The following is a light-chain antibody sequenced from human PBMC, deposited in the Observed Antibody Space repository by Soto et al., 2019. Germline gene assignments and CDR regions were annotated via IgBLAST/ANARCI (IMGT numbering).Light chain of an antibody. J-gene: IGKJ4*01. CDR2: GAT. CDR1: QGIRNY. CDR3: QRYNNAPLT. Sequence: DIQMTQSPSSLSASVGDRVTITCRASQGIRNYLAWYQQTPGKVPKLLIYGATTLQSGVPSRFSGSGSETDFTLTISSLQPEDVATYYCQRYNNAPLTFGGGTKVEIK. V-gene: IGKV1-27*01.